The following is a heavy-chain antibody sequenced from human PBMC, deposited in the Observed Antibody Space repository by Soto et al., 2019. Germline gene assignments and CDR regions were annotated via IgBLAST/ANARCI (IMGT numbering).Heavy chain of an antibody. CDR3: ARERGVPNWFDP. Sequence: SETLSLTCTVSGGSISSGGYYWSWIRQHPGKGLEWIGYIYYSGSTYYNPSLKSRVTISVDTSKNQFSLKLSSVTAADTAVYYCARERGVPNWFDPWGQGTLVTVSS. CDR1: GGSISSGGYY. CDR2: IYYSGST. J-gene: IGHJ5*02. V-gene: IGHV4-31*03.